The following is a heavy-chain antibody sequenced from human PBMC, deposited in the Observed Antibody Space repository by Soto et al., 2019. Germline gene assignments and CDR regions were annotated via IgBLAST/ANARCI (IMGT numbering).Heavy chain of an antibody. CDR3: ASGGFYDSSGARNYYSYGMNV. J-gene: IGHJ6*02. CDR2: ISAYDGYT. CDR1: GYTFTSYG. Sequence: QVRLVQSGAEVKKPGASVKVSCKASGYTFTSYGINWVRQAPGQGLEWLGWISAYDGYTNYAQILQGRVSMTTDTSTKTAYMELRSLRSDDTAMYYCASGGFYDSSGARNYYSYGMNVWGQGTTVTVSS. D-gene: IGHD3-22*01. V-gene: IGHV1-18*01.